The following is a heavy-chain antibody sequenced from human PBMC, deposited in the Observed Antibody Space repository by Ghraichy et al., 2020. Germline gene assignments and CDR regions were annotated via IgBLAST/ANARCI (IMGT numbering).Heavy chain of an antibody. J-gene: IGHJ3*02. D-gene: IGHD6-19*01. V-gene: IGHV4-59*01. CDR2: IYYSGST. Sequence: SQTLSLTCTVSGDSISSYYWNWIRQPPGKGLEWIGYIYYSGSTNYNPSHKSRVTISVDTSKNQFSLKLSSLTAADTAVYYCAREGPRIAVDGFDIWGQGTMVTVSS. CDR1: GDSISSYY. CDR3: AREGPRIAVDGFDI.